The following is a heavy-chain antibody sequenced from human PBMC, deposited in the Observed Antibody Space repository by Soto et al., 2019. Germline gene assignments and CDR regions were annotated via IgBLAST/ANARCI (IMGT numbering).Heavy chain of an antibody. CDR3: AKPYLYSSSWYYFDY. CDR2: ISGSGGST. V-gene: IGHV3-23*01. Sequence: GGSLRLSCAASGFTFSSYAMSWVRQAPGKGLEWVSAISGSGGSTYYADSVKGRFTISRDNSKNTLYLQMNSLRAEDTAVYYCAKPYLYSSSWYYFDYWGQGTLVTVSS. J-gene: IGHJ4*02. CDR1: GFTFSSYA. D-gene: IGHD6-13*01.